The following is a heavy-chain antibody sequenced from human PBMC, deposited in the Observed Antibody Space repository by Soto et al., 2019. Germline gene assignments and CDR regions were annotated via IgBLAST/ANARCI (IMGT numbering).Heavy chain of an antibody. V-gene: IGHV3-23*01. D-gene: IGHD1-26*01. J-gene: IGHJ3*02. CDR3: AKDSFFSGSYFGIGAFDI. Sequence: PVGSLRLSCAASGFTFSSYAMSWVRQAPGKGLEWVSAISGSGGSTYYADSVKGRFTISRDNSKNTLYLQMNSLRAEDTAVYYCAKDSFFSGSYFGIGAFDICGQGTMVTVSS. CDR1: GFTFSSYA. CDR2: ISGSGGST.